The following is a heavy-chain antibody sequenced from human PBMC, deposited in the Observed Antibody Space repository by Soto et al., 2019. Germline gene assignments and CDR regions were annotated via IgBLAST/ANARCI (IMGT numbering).Heavy chain of an antibody. V-gene: IGHV4-4*07. CDR3: ARDRAAAGKVYYYYYYGMDA. J-gene: IGHJ6*02. D-gene: IGHD6-13*01. Sequence: PSETLSLACTVSGGSISSYYWSWIRQPAGKGLEWIGRIYTSGSTNYNPSLKSRVTMSVDTSKNQFSLKLSSVTAADTAVYYCARDRAAAGKVYYYYYYGMDAWGQGTTVT. CDR2: IYTSGST. CDR1: GGSISSYY.